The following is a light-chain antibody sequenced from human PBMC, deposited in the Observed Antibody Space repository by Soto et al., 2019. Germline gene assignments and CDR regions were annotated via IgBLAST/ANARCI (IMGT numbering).Light chain of an antibody. Sequence: DIQMTQSPSSLSASVGDRVTITCRASQSISSYLNWYQQKPGKAPKLLIYAASSLQSGVPSRFSGSGSGTNFTLTISSLQPEDFANYYCRQSYSTPYTFCQGTKLEIK. J-gene: IGKJ2*01. CDR2: AAS. CDR1: QSISSY. CDR3: RQSYSTPYT. V-gene: IGKV1-39*01.